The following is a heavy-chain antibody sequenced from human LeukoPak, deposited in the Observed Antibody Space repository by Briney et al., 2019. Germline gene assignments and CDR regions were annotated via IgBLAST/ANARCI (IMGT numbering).Heavy chain of an antibody. V-gene: IGHV4-34*01. CDR2: INHSGST. Sequence: SETLSLTCAVYGESFSGYYWTWIRQPPGKGLEWIGEINHSGSTKYSPSLKSRVTVSVDTSKNQFSLNLNSVTAADTAVYYCARGRLNGKFDYWDQGTLVTASS. D-gene: IGHD1-1*01. CDR1: GESFSGYY. J-gene: IGHJ4*02. CDR3: ARGRLNGKFDY.